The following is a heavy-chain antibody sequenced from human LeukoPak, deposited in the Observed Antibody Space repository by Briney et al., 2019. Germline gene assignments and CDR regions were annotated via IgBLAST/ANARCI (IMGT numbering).Heavy chain of an antibody. CDR3: AKDFKYSSSWYVGYYFDY. V-gene: IGHV3-23*01. J-gene: IGHJ4*02. CDR2: ISGSGGST. CDR1: GFTLSSYA. D-gene: IGHD6-13*01. Sequence: PGGSLRLSCAASGFTLSSYAMSWVSQAPGKGLEWVSAISGSGGSTYYADSVKGRFTISRDNSKNTLYLQMNSLRAEDTAVYYCAKDFKYSSSWYVGYYFDYWGQGTLVTVSS.